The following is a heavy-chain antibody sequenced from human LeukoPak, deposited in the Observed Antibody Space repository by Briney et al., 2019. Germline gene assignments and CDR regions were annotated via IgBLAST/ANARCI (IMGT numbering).Heavy chain of an antibody. D-gene: IGHD6-13*01. J-gene: IGHJ6*03. CDR2: IIPIFGTA. CDR1: GGTFSSYA. Sequence: ASVKVSCKASGGTFSSYAISWVRQAPGQGLEWRGGIIPIFGTANYAQKFQGRVTITADESTSTAYMELSSLRSEDTAVYYCARSLGSSSWYNYYYYYYMDVWGKGTTVTVSS. V-gene: IGHV1-69*13. CDR3: ARSLGSSSWYNYYYYYYMDV.